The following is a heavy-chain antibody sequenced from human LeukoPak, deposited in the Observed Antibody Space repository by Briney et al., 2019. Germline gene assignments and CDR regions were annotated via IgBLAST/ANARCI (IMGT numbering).Heavy chain of an antibody. CDR2: INHSGST. V-gene: IGHV4-34*01. D-gene: IGHD3-22*01. CDR3: ARGFGTMIVVVGFDY. CDR1: GGSFSGYN. Sequence: PSETLSLTCAVYGGSFSGYNWSWIRQPPGKGLEWIGEINHSGSTNYNPSLKSRVTISVDTSKNQFSLKLSSVTAADTAVYYCARGFGTMIVVVGFDYWGQGTLVTVSS. J-gene: IGHJ4*02.